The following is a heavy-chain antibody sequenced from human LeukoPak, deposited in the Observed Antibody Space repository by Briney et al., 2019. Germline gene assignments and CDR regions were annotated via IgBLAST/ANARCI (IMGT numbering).Heavy chain of an antibody. CDR2: IRGSGDRT. CDR3: AKGVHYDILTGYYKGYYFDY. D-gene: IGHD3-9*01. J-gene: IGHJ4*02. Sequence: GGSLRLSCAASGFTFSSYAMSWVRQAPGKGLEWVSAIRGSGDRTHYADSVKGRFTISRDNSKNTLYLQMNSLRAEDTAVYYCAKGVHYDILTGYYKGYYFDYWGQGTLATVSS. V-gene: IGHV3-23*01. CDR1: GFTFSSYA.